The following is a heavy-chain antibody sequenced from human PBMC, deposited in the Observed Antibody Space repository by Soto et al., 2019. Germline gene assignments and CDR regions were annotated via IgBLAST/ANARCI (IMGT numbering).Heavy chain of an antibody. D-gene: IGHD2-15*01. CDR3: ARSEDINYYYYMDV. V-gene: IGHV4-31*03. CDR1: GGSISSGGYY. J-gene: IGHJ6*03. CDR2: IYYSGST. Sequence: QVQLQESGPGLVKPSQTLSLTCTVSGGSISSGGYYWSWIRQHPGKGLEWIGYIYYSGSTYYHPSLKSRITISTDTSKNQFSLKLSSVTAADTAVYFCARSEDINYYYYMDVWGKGTTVTVSS.